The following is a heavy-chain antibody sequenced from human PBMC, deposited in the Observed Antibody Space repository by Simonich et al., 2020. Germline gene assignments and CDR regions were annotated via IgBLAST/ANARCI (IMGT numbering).Heavy chain of an antibody. CDR2: INPNKGGT. J-gene: IGHJ4*02. CDR1: GYTFTGYY. V-gene: IGHV1-2*02. CDR3: ARDRGGSYYDY. D-gene: IGHD1-26*01. Sequence: QVQLVQSGAEVKKPGASVKVSCKASGYTFTGYYMHWVRQAPGQGLEWMGWINPNKGGTNYEQKVQGRVTMTRDTAISTAYMELSRLRSDDTAVYYCARDRGGSYYDYWGQGTLVTVSS.